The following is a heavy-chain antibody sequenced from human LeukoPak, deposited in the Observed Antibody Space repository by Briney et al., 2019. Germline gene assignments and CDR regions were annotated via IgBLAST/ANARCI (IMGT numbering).Heavy chain of an antibody. J-gene: IGHJ4*02. CDR1: GGSISNGDHY. V-gene: IGHV4-34*01. CDR3: ARGGEGYFDY. Sequence: SETLSLTCTVSGGSISNGDHYWSWIRQPPGKGLEWIGEINHSGSTNYNPSLKSRVTISVDTSKNQFSLKLSSVTAADTAVYYCARGGEGYFDYWGQGTLVTVSS. CDR2: INHSGST. D-gene: IGHD7-27*01.